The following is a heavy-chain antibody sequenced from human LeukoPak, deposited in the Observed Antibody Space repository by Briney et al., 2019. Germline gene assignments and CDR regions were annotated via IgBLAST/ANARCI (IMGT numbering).Heavy chain of an antibody. CDR2: ISYDGSNK. Sequence: GGSLRLSCVASGFIFSNYGMHWVRQAPGKGLEWVAVISYDGSNKYYADSVKGRFTISRDNSKNTLYLQMSSLRAEDTAVYYCAKVGDYYGSGKYSNFDYWGQGTLVTVSS. CDR1: GFIFSNYG. D-gene: IGHD3-10*01. V-gene: IGHV3-30*18. CDR3: AKVGDYYGSGKYSNFDY. J-gene: IGHJ4*02.